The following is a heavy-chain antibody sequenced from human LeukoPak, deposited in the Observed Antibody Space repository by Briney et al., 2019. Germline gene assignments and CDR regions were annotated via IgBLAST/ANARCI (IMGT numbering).Heavy chain of an antibody. D-gene: IGHD6-13*01. CDR2: ISGSGGST. J-gene: IGHJ4*02. V-gene: IGHV3-23*01. CDR1: GFTFSSYA. CDR3: AKEYSSSWYHFDF. Sequence: GGSLRLSCAASGFTFSSYAMSWVRPAPGKGLEWVSAISGSGGSTYYADSVKGRFTISRDNGKNTLYLQMNSLRAEDTAIYYCAKEYSSSWYHFDFWGQGTLVTVSS.